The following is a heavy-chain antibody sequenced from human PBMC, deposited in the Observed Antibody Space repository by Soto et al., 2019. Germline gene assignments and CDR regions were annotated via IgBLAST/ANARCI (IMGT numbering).Heavy chain of an antibody. D-gene: IGHD2-21*01. CDR3: AAGMYSGGDCCHFDY. CDR2: IIGGTGRT. Sequence: QVQVVQSGHEVRNPGTSVKVSCKTSGFTFTNSAVPWARQARGQRLGWIGGIIGGTGRTNYLQTVQGRITITRDTATGTAYMELSVLKSEDTAMYYGAAGMYSGGDCCHFDYWGQGTLVTVPS. J-gene: IGHJ4*02. V-gene: IGHV1-58*01. CDR1: GFTFTNSA.